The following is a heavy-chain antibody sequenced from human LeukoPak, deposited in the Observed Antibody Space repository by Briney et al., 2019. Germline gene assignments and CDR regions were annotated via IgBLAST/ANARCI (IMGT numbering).Heavy chain of an antibody. Sequence: PGGSLRLSCAASGFTFSSYSMNWVRQAPGKGLEWVSSISSSSSYIYYADSVKGRFTISRDNAKNSLYLQMNGLRAEDTAVYYCARVTAARGFDYWGQGTLVTVSS. CDR3: ARVTAARGFDY. J-gene: IGHJ4*02. V-gene: IGHV3-21*01. CDR1: GFTFSSYS. D-gene: IGHD6-6*01. CDR2: ISSSSSYI.